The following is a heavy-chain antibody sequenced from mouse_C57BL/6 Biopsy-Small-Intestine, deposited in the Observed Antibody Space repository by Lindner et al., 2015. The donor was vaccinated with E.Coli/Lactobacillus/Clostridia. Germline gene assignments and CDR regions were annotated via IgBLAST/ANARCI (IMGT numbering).Heavy chain of an antibody. Sequence: VQLQESGAEMVRPGASVKLSCKASGYTFTSYWMHWVKQRPGQGLEWIGKIDPSDSETHYNQKFKDKATLTVDKSSSTAYMQLNSLTSEDSAVYYCARRWLPYFDYWGQGTTLTVSS. V-gene: IGHV1-52*01. J-gene: IGHJ2*01. CDR3: ARRWLPYFDY. CDR2: IDPSDSET. CDR1: GYTFTSYW. D-gene: IGHD2-3*01.